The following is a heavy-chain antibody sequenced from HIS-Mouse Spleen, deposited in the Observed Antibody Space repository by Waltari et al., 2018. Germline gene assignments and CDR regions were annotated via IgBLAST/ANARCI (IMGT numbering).Heavy chain of an antibody. J-gene: IGHJ3*02. CDR1: GYSISSGYY. Sequence: QVQLQESGPGLVKPSETLSLTCTVSGYSISSGYYWGWLRQPPGKGLEWIGSIYHSGSTYYNPSLKSRVTISVDTSKNQFSLKLSSVTAADTAVYYCARVGNWEDAFDIWGQGTMVTVSS. CDR2: IYHSGST. CDR3: ARVGNWEDAFDI. V-gene: IGHV4-38-2*02. D-gene: IGHD7-27*01.